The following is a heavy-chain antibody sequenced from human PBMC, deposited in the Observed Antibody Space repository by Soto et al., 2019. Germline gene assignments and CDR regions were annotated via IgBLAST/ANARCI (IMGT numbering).Heavy chain of an antibody. J-gene: IGHJ6*02. V-gene: IGHV3-15*07. Sequence: GGSLRLSCAASGFTFSNAWMNWVRQAPGKGLEWVGRIKSKTDGGTTDYAAPVKGRFTISRDDSKNTLYLQMNSLKTEDTAVYYCTTTPYDILTGYPLGMDVWGQGTTVTVSS. CDR1: GFTFSNAW. D-gene: IGHD3-9*01. CDR2: IKSKTDGGTT. CDR3: TTTPYDILTGYPLGMDV.